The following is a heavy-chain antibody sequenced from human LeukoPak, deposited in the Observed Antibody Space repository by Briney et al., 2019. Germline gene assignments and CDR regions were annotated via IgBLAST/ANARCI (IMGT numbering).Heavy chain of an antibody. J-gene: IGHJ6*03. V-gene: IGHV1-18*01. D-gene: IGHD2-2*01. Sequence: ASVKVSCKASGGTFSSYAISWVRQAPGQGLEWMGWISSYNGKTNYAQRLQGRVTMTTDTSTSTAYMELRSLRSDDTAVYYCARGPGSSTNPYYYMDVWGKGTTVTVSS. CDR1: GGTFSSYA. CDR3: ARGPGSSTNPYYYMDV. CDR2: ISSYNGKT.